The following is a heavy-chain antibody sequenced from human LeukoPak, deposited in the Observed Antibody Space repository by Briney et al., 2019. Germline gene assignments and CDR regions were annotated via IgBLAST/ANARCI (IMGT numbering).Heavy chain of an antibody. CDR2: ISYDGSNK. V-gene: IGHV3-30*04. J-gene: IGHJ6*04. CDR1: GFTFSSYA. D-gene: IGHD1-26*01. Sequence: PGGSLRLSCAASGFTFSSYAMHWVRQAPGKGLEGVAVISYDGSNKYYADSVKGRLTISRDNSKNTLYLQMNSLRAEDTAVYYCARGGPYYYYGMDVWGKGTTVTVSS. CDR3: ARGGPYYYYGMDV.